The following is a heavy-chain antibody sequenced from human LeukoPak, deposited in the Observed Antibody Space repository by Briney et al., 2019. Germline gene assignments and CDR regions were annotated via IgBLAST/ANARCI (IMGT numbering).Heavy chain of an antibody. D-gene: IGHD3-10*01. V-gene: IGHV1-69*05. CDR3: ARDGRGVVSGSYSRFDP. CDR1: GGTFSSYA. J-gene: IGHJ5*02. Sequence: SVKVSCKASGGTFSSYAISWVRQAPGQGLEWMGGIIPIFGTANYAQKFQGRVTITTDESTSTAYMELSSLRSEDTAVYYCARDGRGVVSGSYSRFDPWGQGTLVTVSS. CDR2: IIPIFGTA.